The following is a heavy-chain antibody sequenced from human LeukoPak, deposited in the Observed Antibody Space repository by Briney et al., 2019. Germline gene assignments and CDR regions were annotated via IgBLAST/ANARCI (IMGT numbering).Heavy chain of an antibody. D-gene: IGHD1-26*01. CDR3: AREVGSGYYGMDV. V-gene: IGHV3-48*04. Sequence: GGSLRLSCAASGFTFSNYGMHWVRQAPGKGLEWVSYISSSGSTIYYADSVKGRFTISRDNAKNSLYLQMTSLRAEDTAVYYCAREVGSGYYGMDVWGQGTTVTVSS. J-gene: IGHJ6*02. CDR1: GFTFSNYG. CDR2: ISSSGSTI.